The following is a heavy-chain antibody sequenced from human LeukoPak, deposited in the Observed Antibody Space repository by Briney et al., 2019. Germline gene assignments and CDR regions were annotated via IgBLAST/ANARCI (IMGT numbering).Heavy chain of an antibody. J-gene: IGHJ3*02. Sequence: SETLSLTCTVSGGSISSSSYYWGWIRQPPGKGLEWIGSIYYSGSTYYNPSLKSRVTISVDTSKNQFSLKLSSVTAADTAVYYCARDDVDIVATITYDAFDIWGQGTMVTVSS. V-gene: IGHV4-39*07. CDR1: GGSISSSSYY. CDR2: IYYSGST. D-gene: IGHD5-12*01. CDR3: ARDDVDIVATITYDAFDI.